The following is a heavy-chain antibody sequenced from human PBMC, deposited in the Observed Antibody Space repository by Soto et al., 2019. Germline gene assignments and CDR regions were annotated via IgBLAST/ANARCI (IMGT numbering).Heavy chain of an antibody. CDR2: IIPIFDTA. J-gene: IGHJ4*02. V-gene: IGHV1-69*06. CDR1: GGTFSNYA. D-gene: IGHD6-6*01. Sequence: QVQLVQSGAEVKTPGSSVKVSCRASGGTFSNYAINWVRQAPGQGLEWMGRIIPIFDTANYPQKFQGRLTITVDKSTTTAYMELSSLTSEDTADYFCASGSAVVAAPYFDYWGQGTLVTVSS. CDR3: ASGSAVVAAPYFDY.